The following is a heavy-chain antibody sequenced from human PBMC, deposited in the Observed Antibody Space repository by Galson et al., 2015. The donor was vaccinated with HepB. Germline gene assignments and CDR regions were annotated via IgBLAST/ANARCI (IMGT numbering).Heavy chain of an antibody. CDR2: ISYDGSKK. D-gene: IGHD3-16*01. V-gene: IGHV3-30*03. CDR3: AILEGLESSWVDP. Sequence: SLRLSCAASGFTFSSYGMHWVRQAPGKGLEWVAMISYDGSKKYYADSAKGRFTSSRDNSKNRLYLQMNSLRLEDTAVYHCAILEGLESSWVDPWGQGTLVTVSS. CDR1: GFTFSSYG. J-gene: IGHJ5*02.